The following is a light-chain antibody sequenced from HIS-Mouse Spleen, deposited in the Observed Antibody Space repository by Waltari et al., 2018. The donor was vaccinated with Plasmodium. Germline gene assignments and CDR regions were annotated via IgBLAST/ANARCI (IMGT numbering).Light chain of an antibody. CDR2: AAS. J-gene: IGKJ2*01. CDR3: QQYYSFPYT. Sequence: AIWMTQSPSLLSASTGDRVPISCRISQGISSYLAWYQQKPGKATELLIYAASTLQSGVPSRVSGSGSGTDFTLTISCLQSEDFATYYCQQYYSFPYTFGQGTKLEIK. CDR1: QGISSY. V-gene: IGKV1D-8*02.